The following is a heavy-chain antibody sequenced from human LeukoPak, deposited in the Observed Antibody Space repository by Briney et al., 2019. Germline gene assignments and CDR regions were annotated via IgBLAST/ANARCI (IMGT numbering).Heavy chain of an antibody. V-gene: IGHV1-2*02. J-gene: IGHJ6*03. D-gene: IGHD6-19*01. CDR3: ARERLFYYYMDV. CDR1: GYTFTGYY. Sequence: ASVKVSCKASGYTFTGYYMHWVRQAPGQRLEWMGWINPNSGGTNYAQKFQGSVTMTRDTSISTAYMELSRLRSDDTAVYYCARERLFYYYMDVWGKGTTVTVSS. CDR2: INPNSGGT.